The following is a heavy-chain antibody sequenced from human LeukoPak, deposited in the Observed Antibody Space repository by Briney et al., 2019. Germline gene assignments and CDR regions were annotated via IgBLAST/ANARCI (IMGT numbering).Heavy chain of an antibody. CDR3: ARDKNEDPIAAAGTRWFDP. Sequence: SETLSLTCTVSGGSISSYYWSWIRQPPVKGLEWIGYIYYSGSTDYNPSLKSRVTISVDTSKNQFSLKLSSVTAADTAVYYCARDKNEDPIAAAGTRWFDPWGQGTLVTVSS. D-gene: IGHD6-13*01. CDR2: IYYSGST. CDR1: GGSISSYY. V-gene: IGHV4-59*01. J-gene: IGHJ5*02.